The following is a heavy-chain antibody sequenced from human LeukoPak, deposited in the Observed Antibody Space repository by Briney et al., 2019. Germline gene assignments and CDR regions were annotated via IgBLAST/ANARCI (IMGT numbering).Heavy chain of an antibody. CDR3: ARHIKEAATRWFDP. CDR2: IYPGDSAT. Sequence: GESLKISCKGSGYSITDYWIGWVRQMPGKGLEWMGIIYPGDSATRYSPSFQGQVTISADKSISPAYLHWSSLKASDTAIYYCARHIKEAATRWFDPWGQGTLVTVSS. D-gene: IGHD2-15*01. V-gene: IGHV5-51*01. CDR1: GYSITDYW. J-gene: IGHJ5*02.